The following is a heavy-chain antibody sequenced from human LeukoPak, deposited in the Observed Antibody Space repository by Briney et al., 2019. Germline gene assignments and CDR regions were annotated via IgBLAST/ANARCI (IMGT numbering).Heavy chain of an antibody. CDR2: INHSGST. V-gene: IGHV4-34*01. CDR3: ARMRGGGIGYHYYVDV. J-gene: IGHJ6*03. CDR1: GASFSDYY. D-gene: IGHD2-15*01. Sequence: NPSETLSLTCAVYGASFSDYYWSWVRQPPGKGLEWIGEINHSGSTNYNPSLKSRVSISVDTSKNQFSLKLTSVTAADTAVYDCARMRGGGIGYHYYVDVWGKGTTVIVSS.